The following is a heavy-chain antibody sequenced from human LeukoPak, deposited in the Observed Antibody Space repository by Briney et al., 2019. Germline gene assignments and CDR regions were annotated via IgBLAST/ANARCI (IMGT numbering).Heavy chain of an antibody. D-gene: IGHD2-8*01. J-gene: IGHJ6*03. Sequence: QPGGSLRLSCAASGFPFSSYAMRWVRQAPGKGLEWVSSISGSGDRRDSADSVKGRFTISRDNSKNTLYLEMYSLRAEDTAVYYCAKDRGHCTNGVCHNYYYMDVWGKGTTVTVSS. V-gene: IGHV3-23*01. CDR3: AKDRGHCTNGVCHNYYYMDV. CDR2: ISGSGDRR. CDR1: GFPFSSYA.